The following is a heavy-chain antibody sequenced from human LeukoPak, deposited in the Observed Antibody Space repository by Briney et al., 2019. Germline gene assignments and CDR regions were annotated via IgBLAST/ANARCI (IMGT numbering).Heavy chain of an antibody. CDR3: AREGLATRRFDY. J-gene: IGHJ4*02. V-gene: IGHV3-30*03. CDR2: ISYDGSNK. Sequence: GGSLRLSCAASGFTFSSYGMHWVRQAPGKGLEWVAVISYDGSNKYYADSVKGRFTISRDNSKNTPYLQMNSLRAEDTAVYYCAREGLATRRFDYWGQGTLVTVSS. D-gene: IGHD5-24*01. CDR1: GFTFSSYG.